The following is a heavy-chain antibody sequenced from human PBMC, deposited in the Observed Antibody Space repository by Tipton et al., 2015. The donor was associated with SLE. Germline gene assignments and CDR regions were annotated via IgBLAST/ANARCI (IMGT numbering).Heavy chain of an antibody. CDR1: GGSISSYY. CDR2: IYYSGST. V-gene: IGHV4-59*12. D-gene: IGHD6-13*01. Sequence: LRLSCTVSGGSISSYYWSWIRQPPGKGLEWIGYIYYSGSTNYNPSLKSRVTISVDTSKNQFSLKLNSVTAADTAVYYCVRRSRVGPFDIWGQGTVVTVSS. J-gene: IGHJ3*02. CDR3: VRRSRVGPFDI.